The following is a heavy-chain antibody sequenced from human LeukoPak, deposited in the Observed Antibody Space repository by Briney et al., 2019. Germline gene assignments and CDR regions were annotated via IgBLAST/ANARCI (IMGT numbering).Heavy chain of an antibody. CDR2: INTNTGNP. CDR1: GYTFTSYA. D-gene: IGHD2-15*01. J-gene: IGHJ4*02. V-gene: IGHV7-4-1*02. CDR3: ASVVSGYCSGGSCYSLDY. Sequence: ASVKFSCKASGYTFTSYAMNWVRQAPGQGLEWMGWINTNTGNPTYAQGFTGRFVFSLDTSVSTAYLQISSLKAEDTAVYYCASVVSGYCSGGSCYSLDYWGQGTLVTVSS.